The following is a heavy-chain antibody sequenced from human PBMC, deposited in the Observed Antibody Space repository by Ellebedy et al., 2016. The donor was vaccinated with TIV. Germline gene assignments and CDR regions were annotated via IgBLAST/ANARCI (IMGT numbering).Heavy chain of an antibody. D-gene: IGHD2-21*02. J-gene: IGHJ4*02. CDR3: ARGGGCGRGDCWAFDY. CDR2: IDTDGSST. V-gene: IGHV3-74*01. CDR1: GFTFSNHW. Sequence: GESLKISCAASGFTFSNHWMHWVRHAPGKGLVWVSRIDTDGSSTTYADSVKGRFTLSRDNAKNTLYLQMNSLRAEDTAVYYCARGGGCGRGDCWAFDYWGQGIMVTVSS.